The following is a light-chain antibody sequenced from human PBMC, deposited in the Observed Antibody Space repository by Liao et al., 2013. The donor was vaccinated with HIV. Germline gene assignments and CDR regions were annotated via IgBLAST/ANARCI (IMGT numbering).Light chain of an antibody. Sequence: SYELTQPPSVSVSPGQTASITCSGDKLGDKYACWYQQKPGQSPVLVIYYDSDRPSGIPERFSGSNSGNTATLTISGTQAMDEADYYCQAWDSSTAPYVFGTGTKVTVL. CDR2: YDS. CDR3: QAWDSSTAPYV. J-gene: IGLJ1*01. CDR1: KLGDKY. V-gene: IGLV3-1*01.